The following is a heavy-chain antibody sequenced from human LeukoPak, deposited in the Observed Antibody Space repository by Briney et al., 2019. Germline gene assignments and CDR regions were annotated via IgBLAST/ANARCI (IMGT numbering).Heavy chain of an antibody. V-gene: IGHV1-24*01. D-gene: IGHD5-12*01. CDR3: ARAVRLVDIVATIGYYLDY. Sequence: ASVKVSCKVSGYTLTELSMHWVRQAPGKGLEWMGGFDPEDGETIYAQKFQGRVTMTEDTSADTAYMELSSLRSEDTAVYYCARAVRLVDIVATIGYYLDYWGQGTLVTVSS. CDR2: FDPEDGET. CDR1: GYTLTELS. J-gene: IGHJ4*02.